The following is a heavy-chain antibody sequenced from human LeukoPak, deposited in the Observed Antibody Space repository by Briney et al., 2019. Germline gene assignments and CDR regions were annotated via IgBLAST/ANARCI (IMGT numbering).Heavy chain of an antibody. Sequence: GESLKVSCKASGYTFTGYYMHWVRQAPGQGLEWMGRIIPNSGGTNSGQKFQGGLTMTRDTSISTAYMELSGLSSDDTAVYYCARGDYDTSGYKFDYWGQGTLVTVSS. CDR2: IIPNSGGT. D-gene: IGHD3-22*01. CDR3: ARGDYDTSGYKFDY. CDR1: GYTFTGYY. J-gene: IGHJ4*02. V-gene: IGHV1-2*06.